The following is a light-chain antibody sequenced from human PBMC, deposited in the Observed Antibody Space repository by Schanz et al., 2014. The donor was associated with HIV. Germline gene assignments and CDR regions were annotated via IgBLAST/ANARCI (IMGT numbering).Light chain of an antibody. V-gene: IGLV2-11*01. CDR1: NSDIGSYNR. CDR3: CSYAGSYTYV. CDR2: DVS. J-gene: IGLJ1*01. Sequence: QSALIQPPSVSGSPGQSVAISCTGTNSDIGSYNRVSWYQEPPGTAPKLMIYDVSKRPSGVPDRFSGSKSGNTASLTISGLQAEDEADYYCCSYAGSYTYVFGTGTKLTVL.